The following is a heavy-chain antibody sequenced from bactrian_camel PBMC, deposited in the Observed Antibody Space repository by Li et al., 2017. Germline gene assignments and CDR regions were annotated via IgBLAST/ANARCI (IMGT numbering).Heavy chain of an antibody. CDR2: ISWRGRIT. CDR1: GYTSSSRC. V-gene: IGHV3S60*01. J-gene: IGHJ4*01. D-gene: IGHD1*01. Sequence: HVQLVESGPGSVQAGGSLRLSCATSGYTSSSRCVGWFRQVPGKEREVVSCISWRGRITYSADSVKGRFTISRDTTKTTLYLQMSSLKPEDTAMYYCAVIDYCLPRLPTDKTKYWGQGTQVTVS. CDR3: AVIDYCLPRLPTDKTKY.